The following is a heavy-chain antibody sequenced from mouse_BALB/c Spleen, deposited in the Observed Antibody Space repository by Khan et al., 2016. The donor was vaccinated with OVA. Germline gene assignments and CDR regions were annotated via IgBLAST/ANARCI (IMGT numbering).Heavy chain of an antibody. Sequence: VQLQQSGPELVKPGASMRISCKASGYSFTGYTMTWVKQSHEKNLEWIGLINPYNGVTRYNQKFKDKATLIVDKSSSTAYMELLSLTSEDSAVYYCARDYRYYCDCWGQGTTRAVSS. CDR2: INPYNGVT. J-gene: IGHJ2*01. V-gene: IGHV1-18*01. CDR1: GYSFTGYT. D-gene: IGHD2-12*01. CDR3: ARDYRYYCDC.